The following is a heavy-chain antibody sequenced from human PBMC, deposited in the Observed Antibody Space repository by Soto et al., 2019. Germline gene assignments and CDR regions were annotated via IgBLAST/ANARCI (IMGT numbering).Heavy chain of an antibody. V-gene: IGHV1-3*01. D-gene: IGHD2-21*02. Sequence: AASVKVSCKASGGTFSSYAISWVRQAPGQRLEWMGWINAGNGNTKYSQKFQGRVTITRDTSASTAYMELSSLRSEDTAVHYCARSIVVVTALDYWGQGTLVTVSS. CDR1: GGTFSSYA. J-gene: IGHJ4*02. CDR2: INAGNGNT. CDR3: ARSIVVVTALDY.